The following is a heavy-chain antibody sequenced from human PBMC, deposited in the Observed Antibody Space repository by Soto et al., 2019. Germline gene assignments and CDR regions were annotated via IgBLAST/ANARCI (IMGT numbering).Heavy chain of an antibody. Sequence: QVQLVESGGGVVQPGRSLRLSCAASGFTFSSYGMHWVRQAPGKGLEWVAVISYDGSNKYYADSVKGRFTISRDNSKNTLNLQMNSLRAEDTAVYYCAQAAMVHYYYYGMDVWGQGTTVTVSS. CDR3: AQAAMVHYYYYGMDV. D-gene: IGHD5-18*01. CDR1: GFTFSSYG. J-gene: IGHJ6*02. CDR2: ISYDGSNK. V-gene: IGHV3-30*18.